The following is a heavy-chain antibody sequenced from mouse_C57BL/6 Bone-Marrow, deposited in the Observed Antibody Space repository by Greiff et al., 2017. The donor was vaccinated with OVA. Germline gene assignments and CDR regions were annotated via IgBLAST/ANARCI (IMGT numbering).Heavy chain of an antibody. Sequence: QVQLQQPGPELVKPGASVKLSCKASGYTFTSYWMHWVKQRPGQGLEWIGNINPSNGGTNYNEKFKSKATLTVDKSSSTAYMQRSSRTSEDSAVYDGAREDGYPAWFAYWGQGTLVTVSA. J-gene: IGHJ3*01. CDR2: INPSNGGT. CDR1: GYTFTSYW. CDR3: AREDGYPAWFAY. V-gene: IGHV1-53*01. D-gene: IGHD2-3*01.